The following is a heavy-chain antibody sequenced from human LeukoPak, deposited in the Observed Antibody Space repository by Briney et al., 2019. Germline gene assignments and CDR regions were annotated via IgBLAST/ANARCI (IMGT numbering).Heavy chain of an antibody. J-gene: IGHJ4*02. Sequence: GGSLRLSCAASGFTFSSYGMHWVRQAPGKVLEWVAFIRYDGSNKYYADSVKGRFTSSRDNSKNTLYLQMNSLRAEDTAVYYCAKDLSNSSGWYGDYFDYWGQGTLVTVSS. CDR1: GFTFSSYG. V-gene: IGHV3-30*02. D-gene: IGHD6-19*01. CDR3: AKDLSNSSGWYGDYFDY. CDR2: IRYDGSNK.